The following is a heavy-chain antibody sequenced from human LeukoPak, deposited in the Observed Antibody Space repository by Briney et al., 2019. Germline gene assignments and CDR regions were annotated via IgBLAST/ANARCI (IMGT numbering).Heavy chain of an antibody. CDR1: GYSISSGYY. CDR2: FYHSGSP. V-gene: IGHV4-38-2*02. D-gene: IGHD6-19*01. CDR3: AREWGYSSGCPFDY. J-gene: IGHJ4*02. Sequence: SETLSLTCTVSGYSISSGYYWGWIRQPPGKGLEWIGSFYHSGSPYYNPSLKSRVTISVDTSKNQFSLKLSSVTAADTAVYYCAREWGYSSGCPFDYWGRGTLVTVSS.